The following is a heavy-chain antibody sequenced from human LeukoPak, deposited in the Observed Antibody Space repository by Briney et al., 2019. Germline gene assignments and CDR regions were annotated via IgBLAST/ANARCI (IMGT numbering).Heavy chain of an antibody. D-gene: IGHD3-22*01. J-gene: IGHJ4*02. CDR1: GFTFSSYA. CDR2: ISGSGGST. CDR3: AKERRYYYDSSGYYEFFDY. Sequence: GGSLRLSCAASGFTFSSYAMSWVRQAPGKGLEWVSAISGSGGSTYYADSVKGRFTVSRDNSKNTLYLQMNSLRAEDTAVYYCAKERRYYYDSSGYYEFFDYWGQGTLVTVSS. V-gene: IGHV3-23*01.